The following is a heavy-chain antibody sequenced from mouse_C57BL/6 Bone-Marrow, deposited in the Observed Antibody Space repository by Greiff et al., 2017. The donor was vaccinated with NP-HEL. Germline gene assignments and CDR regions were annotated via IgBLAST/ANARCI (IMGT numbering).Heavy chain of an antibody. Sequence: VQLQQSGAELVRPGASVKLSCTASGFIIKDDYMHWVKQRPEQGLEWIGWIDPENGDTEYASKFQGKATITADTSSNTAYLQLSSLTSEDTAVYYCTTLPGFAYWGQGTLVTVSA. CDR2: IDPENGDT. V-gene: IGHV14-4*01. CDR3: TTLPGFAY. J-gene: IGHJ3*01. CDR1: GFIIKDDY.